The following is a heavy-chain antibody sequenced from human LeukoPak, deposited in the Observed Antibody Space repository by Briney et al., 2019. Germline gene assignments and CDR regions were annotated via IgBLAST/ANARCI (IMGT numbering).Heavy chain of an antibody. CDR2: IYPGDSDT. CDR1: GYIFTNSW. Sequence: GESLKISCKGSGYIFTNSWIAWVRQMPGKGLEWMGVIYPGDSDTRYSPSFRGQVIISADKSIRTAYLRWTSLKASDTAMYYCARHTGEGSHFQHWGQGSLVTVSS. D-gene: IGHD3-16*01. J-gene: IGHJ1*01. CDR3: ARHTGEGSHFQH. V-gene: IGHV5-51*01.